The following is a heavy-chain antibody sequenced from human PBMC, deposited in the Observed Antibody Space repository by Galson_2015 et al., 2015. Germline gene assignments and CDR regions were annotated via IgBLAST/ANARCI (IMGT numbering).Heavy chain of an antibody. Sequence: SVKVSCKASGYTFTSYYMHWVRQAPGQGLEWMGIINPSGGSTSYAQKFQGRVTMTRDTSTSTVYMELSSLRSEDTAVYYCARTYYDFWSGHSGGWFDPWGQGTLVTVSS. J-gene: IGHJ5*02. CDR2: INPSGGST. CDR1: GYTFTSYY. CDR3: ARTYYDFWSGHSGGWFDP. V-gene: IGHV1-46*01. D-gene: IGHD3-3*01.